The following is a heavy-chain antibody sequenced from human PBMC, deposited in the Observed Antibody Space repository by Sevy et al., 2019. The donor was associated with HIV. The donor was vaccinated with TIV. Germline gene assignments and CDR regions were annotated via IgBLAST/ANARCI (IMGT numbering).Heavy chain of an antibody. Sequence: GGSLRLSCAASGFTFSSYSMNWVRQAPGKGLEWVSSISSSSSYIYYADSVKGRFTISRVNAKNSLYLQMNSLRAEDTAVYYCARDPLSRDGDGFDYWGQGTLVTVSS. J-gene: IGHJ4*02. CDR2: ISSSSSYI. CDR3: ARDPLSRDGDGFDY. V-gene: IGHV3-21*01. D-gene: IGHD4-17*01. CDR1: GFTFSSYS.